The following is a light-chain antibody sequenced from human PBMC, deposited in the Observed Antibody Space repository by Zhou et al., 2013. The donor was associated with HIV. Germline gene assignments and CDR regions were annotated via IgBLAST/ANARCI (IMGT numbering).Light chain of an antibody. CDR1: QSLLHTNAYNY. V-gene: IGKV2-28*01. J-gene: IGKJ1*01. CDR3: MQALETPWT. CDR2: LGS. Sequence: DIVLTQSPLSLPVTPGEPASISCRSSQSLLHTNAYNYLDWYLQRPGQSPQLLIFLGSNRASGVPDRFSGGGSGTDFTLKISRVEAEDVGVYYCMQALETPWTFGQGTKVEIK.